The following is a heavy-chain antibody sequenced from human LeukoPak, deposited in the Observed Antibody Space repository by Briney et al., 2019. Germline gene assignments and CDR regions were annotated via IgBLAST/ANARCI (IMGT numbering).Heavy chain of an antibody. CDR2: ISYDGSNK. D-gene: IGHD3-3*01. V-gene: IGHV3-30-3*01. CDR1: GCTFSSYA. CDR3: ARDATLLTIFGVVIEYYFDY. Sequence: GGSLRLSCAASGCTFSSYAMHWVRQAPGKGLEWVAVISYDGSNKNYADSVKGRFTISRDNSKNTLYLQMNSLRAEDTAVYYCARDATLLTIFGVVIEYYFDYWGQGTLVTVSS. J-gene: IGHJ4*02.